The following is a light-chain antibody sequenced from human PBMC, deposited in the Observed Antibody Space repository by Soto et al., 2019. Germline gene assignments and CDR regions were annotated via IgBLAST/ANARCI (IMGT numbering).Light chain of an antibody. J-gene: IGKJ4*01. CDR3: QQYDNLPRI. CDR2: DAS. V-gene: IGKV1-33*01. Sequence: DIQMTQSPSSLSASVGDRVTITCQASQDISNYLNWYQQKPGKAPKLQIYDASNLETGVPSRFSGSGSGTDFTFTISSLQPDDIATYYCQQYDNLPRIFGGGTKVEIK. CDR1: QDISNY.